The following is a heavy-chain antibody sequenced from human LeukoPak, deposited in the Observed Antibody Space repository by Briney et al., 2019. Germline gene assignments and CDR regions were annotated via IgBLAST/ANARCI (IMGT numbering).Heavy chain of an antibody. V-gene: IGHV4-4*07. Sequence: SETLSLTCTVSGGSISSYYWRWIRQPAGKGLEWIGRIYTSGSTNYNPSLKSRVTMSVDTSKNQFSLKLSSVTAADTAVYYCARSKRITIPEAFDIWGQGTMVTVSS. D-gene: IGHD3-3*01. CDR3: ARSKRITIPEAFDI. CDR1: GGSISSYY. CDR2: IYTSGST. J-gene: IGHJ3*02.